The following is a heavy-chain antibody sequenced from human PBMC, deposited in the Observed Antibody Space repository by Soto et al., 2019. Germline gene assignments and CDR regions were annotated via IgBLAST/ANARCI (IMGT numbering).Heavy chain of an antibody. CDR1: GGSISSGGYY. CDR3: AREISYYDSSGYYYVYFDC. Sequence: QVQLQESGPGLVKPSQTLSLTCTVSGGSISSGGYYWSWIRQHPGKGLEWIGYIYYSGSTYYNPSLKSRVTLSVDTSKNQFSLKLSSVTAADTAVYYCAREISYYDSSGYYYVYFDCWGQGTLVTVSS. D-gene: IGHD3-22*01. CDR2: IYYSGST. V-gene: IGHV4-31*03. J-gene: IGHJ4*02.